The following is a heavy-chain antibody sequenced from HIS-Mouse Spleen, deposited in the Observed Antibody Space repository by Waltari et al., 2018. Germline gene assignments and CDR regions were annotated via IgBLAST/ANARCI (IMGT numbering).Heavy chain of an antibody. Sequence: QVTLRESGPALVTPTQTLTLTCTFSGFSLSTSGMCVSWIRQPPGKALEWLARIDWDDDKYYSTSLKTRLTISKDTSKNQVVLTMTNMDPVDTATYYCARIAEGYSSGWYAFDYWGQGTLVTVSS. CDR3: ARIAEGYSSGWYAFDY. CDR1: GFSLSTSGMC. D-gene: IGHD6-19*01. J-gene: IGHJ4*02. CDR2: IDWDDDK. V-gene: IGHV2-70*15.